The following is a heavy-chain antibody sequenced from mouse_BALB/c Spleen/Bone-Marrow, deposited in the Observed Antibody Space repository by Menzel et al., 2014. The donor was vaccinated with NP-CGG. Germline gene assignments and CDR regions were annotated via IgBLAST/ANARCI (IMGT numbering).Heavy chain of an antibody. J-gene: IGHJ2*01. D-gene: IGHD5-1*01. CDR3: ARGISYHFDY. V-gene: IGHV1-9*01. CDR2: ILPGIST. CDR1: GYIFSSYW. Sequence: QVQLQQSGAELMKPGASVKISCKATGYIFSSYWIEWVKQRPGHGLEWIGEILPGISTNYNEKFKGKATFTADTSSNTAYMQLSSLTSEDSAVYYCARGISYHFDYWGQGTTLTVSS.